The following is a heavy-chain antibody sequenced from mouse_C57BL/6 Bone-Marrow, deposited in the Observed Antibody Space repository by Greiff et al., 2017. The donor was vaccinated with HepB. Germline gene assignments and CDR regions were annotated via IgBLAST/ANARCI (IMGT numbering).Heavy chain of an antibody. CDR1: GFTFSDYY. CDR2: ISNGGGST. V-gene: IGHV5-12*01. D-gene: IGHD1-1*01. J-gene: IGHJ4*01. CDR3: ARPHYYGSSYAMDY. Sequence: KLMESGGGLVQPGGSLKLSCAASGFTFSDYYMYWVRQTPEKRLEWVAYISNGGGSTYYPDTVKGRFTISRDNAKNTLYLQMSRLKSEDTAMYYCARPHYYGSSYAMDYWGQGTSVTVSS.